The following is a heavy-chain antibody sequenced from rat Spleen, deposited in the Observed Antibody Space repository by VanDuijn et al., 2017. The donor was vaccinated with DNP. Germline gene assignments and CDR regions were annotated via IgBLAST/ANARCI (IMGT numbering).Heavy chain of an antibody. Sequence: EVQLVESGGALVQSGRSLKVSCAASGFTFSDYNMAWVRQAPKKGLEWVATITYDGSRTYCRYSVKGRVTISRDNAKSTLYLQMDSLRSEDTATYYCTTVRILRVLDWFAYWGQGTLVTVSS. V-gene: IGHV5S10*01. D-gene: IGHD1-7*01. CDR1: GFTFSDYN. CDR2: ITYDGSRT. J-gene: IGHJ3*01. CDR3: TTVRILRVLDWFAY.